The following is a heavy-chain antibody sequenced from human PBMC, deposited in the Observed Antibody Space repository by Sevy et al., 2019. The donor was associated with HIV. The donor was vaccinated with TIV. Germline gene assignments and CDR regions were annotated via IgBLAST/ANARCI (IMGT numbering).Heavy chain of an antibody. Sequence: GGSLRLSCAASGFTFSSYGMHWVRQAPGKGLEWVAVISYDGSNKYYADSVKGRFTISRDNSKNTLYLQMNSLRAEDTAVYYCAKPPGGIAAHCYYYGMDVWGQRTTVTVSS. D-gene: IGHD6-13*01. CDR1: GFTFSSYG. CDR2: ISYDGSNK. J-gene: IGHJ6*02. V-gene: IGHV3-30*18. CDR3: AKPPGGIAAHCYYYGMDV.